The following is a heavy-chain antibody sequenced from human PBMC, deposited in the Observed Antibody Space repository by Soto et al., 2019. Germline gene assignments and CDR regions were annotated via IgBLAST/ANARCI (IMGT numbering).Heavy chain of an antibody. Sequence: GGSLRLSCAASGVSLGDSAVHWVRLASGKGLEWIGRIRSKGHNYATTYAASVKGRFTMSRDDSKNTAFLQMNRLQTEDTAVYFCIRHAGGEDDNRYYYSYLDFWGKGTAVPVSS. V-gene: IGHV3-73*01. CDR2: IRSKGHNYAT. CDR1: GVSLGDSA. J-gene: IGHJ6*03. CDR3: IRHAGGEDDNRYYYSYLDF. D-gene: IGHD1-1*01.